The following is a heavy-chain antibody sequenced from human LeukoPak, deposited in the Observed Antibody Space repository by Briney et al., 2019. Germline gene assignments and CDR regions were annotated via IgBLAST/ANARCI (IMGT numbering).Heavy chain of an antibody. V-gene: IGHV3-74*01. J-gene: IGHJ4*02. D-gene: IGHD3-16*01. CDR2: INTDQSDT. CDR3: AGGKPPLDY. Sequence: GGSLRLSCVASGFPFSRHWMHWVRQAPGEGPVWVSRINTDQSDTIYEDSVKGRFTISRDNAKDTLYLQMNSLRAEDTAVYYCAGGKPPLDYWGQGTLVTVSS. CDR1: GFPFSRHW.